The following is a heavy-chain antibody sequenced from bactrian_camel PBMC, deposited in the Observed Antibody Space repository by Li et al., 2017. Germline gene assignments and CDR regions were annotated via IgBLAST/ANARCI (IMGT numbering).Heavy chain of an antibody. CDR1: GFSFRGSS. CDR2: ITSNGAIT. Sequence: VQLVESGGDLVRPGGSLRVSCEASGFSFRGSSMTWVRQAPGKGLEWVSTITSNGAITDYADSVKGRFTISRDNAKNTVYLQMNSLKSEDTALYYCATTGFDFWGQGTQVTVS. V-gene: IGHV3S40*01. CDR3: ATTGFDF. J-gene: IGHJ4*01. D-gene: IGHD5*01.